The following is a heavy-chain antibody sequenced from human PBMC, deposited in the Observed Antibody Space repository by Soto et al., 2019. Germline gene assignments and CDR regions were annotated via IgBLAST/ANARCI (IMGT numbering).Heavy chain of an antibody. CDR2: IFHTGAT. V-gene: IGHV4-39*01. CDR1: GDSISRSSLY. CDR3: ARRRIVPTTNFDY. D-gene: IGHD2-21*01. Sequence: ENLSLTLTVSGDSISRSSLYWGLIRQPPGKGLEWIGHIFHTGATYQNPTLKSRPRMSVDTSKNQFSLNLSSVTATDTAVYYCARRRIVPTTNFDYWGQRTLLTVSS. J-gene: IGHJ4*02.